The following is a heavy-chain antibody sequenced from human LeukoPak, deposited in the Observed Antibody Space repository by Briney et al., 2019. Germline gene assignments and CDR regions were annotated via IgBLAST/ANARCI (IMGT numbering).Heavy chain of an antibody. CDR1: GYIFTSHF. CDR3: ARATDQEFDY. CDR2: IYPGGNYT. D-gene: IGHD2-2*01. V-gene: IGHV1-46*01. Sequence: APVKVSCKAAGYIFTSHFMHWVRQAPGQGLEWMGIIYPGGNYTNYAQKFHDRVTMTRDTSASTIYMELSSLKSEDTAVYYCARATDQEFDYWGQGTVVTVSS. J-gene: IGHJ4*02.